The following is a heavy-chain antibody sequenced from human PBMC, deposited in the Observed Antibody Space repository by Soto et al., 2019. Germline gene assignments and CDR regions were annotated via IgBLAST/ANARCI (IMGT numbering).Heavy chain of an antibody. D-gene: IGHD4-17*01. CDR1: GYTFISYG. J-gene: IGHJ5*02. CDR3: ARWGDYVWFDP. CDR2: ITAYNGNT. V-gene: IGHV1-18*01. Sequence: ASVKVSCKASGYTFISYGISWVRQAPGQGLEWMGWITAYNGNTNYAQKFQGRVTMTTDTSTNTVHMELRSLRSEDTAVYYCARWGDYVWFDPWAQGTLVTVSS.